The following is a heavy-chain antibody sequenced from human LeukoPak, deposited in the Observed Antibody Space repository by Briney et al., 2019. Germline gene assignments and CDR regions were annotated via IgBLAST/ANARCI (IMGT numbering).Heavy chain of an antibody. CDR1: GFSFREYP. Sequence: GGSLRLSCVASGFSFREYPIHWVRQAPGKGLEWVAVISNDGSNEYDAEFVKGRFTMSRDSSKNTVFLDMNNLRTEDTAVYYCAKEGYSSEHYFDYWGQGTLVTVSS. J-gene: IGHJ4*02. D-gene: IGHD6-19*01. CDR3: AKEGYSSEHYFDY. V-gene: IGHV3-30-3*01. CDR2: ISNDGSNE.